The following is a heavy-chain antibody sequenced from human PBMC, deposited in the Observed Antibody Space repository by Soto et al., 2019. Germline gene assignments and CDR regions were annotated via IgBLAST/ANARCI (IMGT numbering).Heavy chain of an antibody. CDR2: ISYDSSNK. CDR3: AKLVIGYCSGNTCDDY. CDR1: GFTFSYG. J-gene: IGHJ4*02. Sequence: VQLLESGGGLIQPGGSLRLSCAASGFTFSYGIHWLRQAPGKGLEWVAYISYDSSNKFYGDSVKGRFTISRDNSNNTQSLQMNSLRAEDTAVYYCAKLVIGYCSGNTCDDYWGQGTLVAVSS. D-gene: IGHD2-15*01. V-gene: IGHV3-30*18.